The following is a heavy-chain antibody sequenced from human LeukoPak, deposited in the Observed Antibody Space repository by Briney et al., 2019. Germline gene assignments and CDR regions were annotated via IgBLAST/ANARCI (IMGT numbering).Heavy chain of an antibody. Sequence: GESLKISCKGSGYSFTSYWIGWVRQMPGKGLEWMGIIYPGDSDTRYSPSFQGQVTISADKSISTAYLQWSSLKASDTAMYYCATASTNRGEVAWFDPWGQGTLVTVSS. V-gene: IGHV5-51*01. CDR2: IYPGDSDT. J-gene: IGHJ5*02. D-gene: IGHD1-14*01. CDR1: GYSFTSYW. CDR3: ATASTNRGEVAWFDP.